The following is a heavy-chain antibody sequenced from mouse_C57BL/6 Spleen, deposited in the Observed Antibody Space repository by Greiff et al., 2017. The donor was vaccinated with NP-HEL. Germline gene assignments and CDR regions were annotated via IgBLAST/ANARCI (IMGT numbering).Heavy chain of an antibody. V-gene: IGHV1-85*01. CDR1: GYTFTSYD. Sequence: QVQLQQSGPELVKPGASVKLSCKASGYTFTSYDINWVKQRPGQGLEWIGWIYPRDGSTKYNEKFKGKATLTVDTSSGTAYMELHSLTSEDSAVYFCARSTAYYYGSSQAWFAYWGQGTLVTVSA. J-gene: IGHJ3*01. D-gene: IGHD1-1*01. CDR2: IYPRDGST. CDR3: ARSTAYYYGSSQAWFAY.